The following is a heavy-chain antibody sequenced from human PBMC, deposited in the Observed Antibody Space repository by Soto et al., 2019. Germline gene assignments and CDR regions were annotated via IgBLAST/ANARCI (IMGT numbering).Heavy chain of an antibody. J-gene: IGHJ4*02. V-gene: IGHV1-2*02. CDR1: GYTFTGYY. CDR3: ARGGARWPGYFDS. D-gene: IGHD2-15*01. Sequence: ASVKVSCKASGYTFTGYYLHWVRQAPGQGLEWMGWINPNTGDTYYAQKLQGRVTMTRGTSISTAYMEFSRLRSDDTAVYYWARGGARWPGYFDSWGQGALVTVSS. CDR2: INPNTGDT.